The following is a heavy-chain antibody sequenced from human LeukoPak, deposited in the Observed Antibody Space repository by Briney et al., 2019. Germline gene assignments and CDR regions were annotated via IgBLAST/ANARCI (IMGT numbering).Heavy chain of an antibody. V-gene: IGHV3-7*01. D-gene: IGHD6-13*01. Sequence: SGGSLRLSCAASGFTFSSYWMSWVRQAPGKGLEWVANMKYDGSEKDYVDSVKGRFTISRDNAKNSLYLQMNCLRAEDTAVYYCARDIAAAGLFFDYWGQGTLVTVSS. CDR2: MKYDGSEK. CDR1: GFTFSSYW. J-gene: IGHJ4*02. CDR3: ARDIAAAGLFFDY.